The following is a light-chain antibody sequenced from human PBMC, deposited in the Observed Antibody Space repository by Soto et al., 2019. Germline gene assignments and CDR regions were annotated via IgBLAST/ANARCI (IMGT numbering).Light chain of an antibody. V-gene: IGKV1-39*01. J-gene: IGKJ1*01. CDR1: QSISSN. CDR2: AAS. CDR3: KQSYSTPRT. Sequence: DIQMTQSPSSLSASVGDRGTITCRASQSISSNLNWYQQKPGKAPKLLIYAASCLQSGVPSRFSGSGSETDFTLTISSLQPEDFATYYCKQSYSTPRTFGQGTKVEIK.